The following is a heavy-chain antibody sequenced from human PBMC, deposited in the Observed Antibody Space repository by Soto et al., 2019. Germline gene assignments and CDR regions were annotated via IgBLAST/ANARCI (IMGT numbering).Heavy chain of an antibody. CDR3: AKPITFAGGEYFDC. Sequence: EVQLLESGGGLVQPGGSLRLSCAASGFTFSSYAMSWVRQAPGKGLEWVSGITGRGGGTYYADSVKGRFTISRDNSKNTLYLQMDSLRAEDTAVYYCAKPITFAGGEYFDCWGQGTLVTVSS. CDR1: GFTFSSYA. J-gene: IGHJ4*02. V-gene: IGHV3-23*01. D-gene: IGHD3-16*01. CDR2: ITGRGGGT.